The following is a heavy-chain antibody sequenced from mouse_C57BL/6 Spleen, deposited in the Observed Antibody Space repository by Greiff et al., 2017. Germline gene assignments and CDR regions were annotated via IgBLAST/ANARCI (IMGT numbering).Heavy chain of an antibody. CDR3: ARVNWDGWYFDV. Sequence: QVQLKESGPGILQPSQTLSLTCSFSGFSLSTFGMGVGWIRQPSGKGLEWLAHIWWDDDKYYNPALKSRLTISKDTSKNQVFLKIANVDTSDTATYYCARVNWDGWYFDVWGTGTTVTVSS. D-gene: IGHD4-1*01. CDR1: GFSLSTFGMG. CDR2: IWWDDDK. J-gene: IGHJ1*03. V-gene: IGHV8-8*01.